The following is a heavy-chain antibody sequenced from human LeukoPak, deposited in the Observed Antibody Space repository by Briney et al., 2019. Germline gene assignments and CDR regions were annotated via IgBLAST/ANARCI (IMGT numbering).Heavy chain of an antibody. Sequence: SETLSLTCTVSGGSISSGDYYWSWIRQPPGKGLEWIAYMYYSGSTYYNPSLKSRVAMSADTSKNQLSLKLSSVTAADTAVYYCARANTYGSGRNGYYYYGMDVWGQGTTVTVSS. V-gene: IGHV4-30-4*01. CDR1: GGSISSGDYY. D-gene: IGHD3-10*01. CDR2: MYYSGST. J-gene: IGHJ6*02. CDR3: ARANTYGSGRNGYYYYGMDV.